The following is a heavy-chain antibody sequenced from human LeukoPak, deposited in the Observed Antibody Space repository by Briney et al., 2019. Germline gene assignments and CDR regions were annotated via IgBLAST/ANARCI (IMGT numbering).Heavy chain of an antibody. CDR3: ARLYHDSSGYTRYFDY. D-gene: IGHD3-22*01. V-gene: IGHV5-51*01. CDR2: IYPGDSDT. Sequence: GESMKISCKSSDYSFTSYWIGWVRQMPGKGLEWMGIIYPGDSDTRYSPSFQGQVTISADKSISTAYLQWSSLKASDTAMYYCARLYHDSSGYTRYFDYWGQGTLVTVSS. J-gene: IGHJ4*02. CDR1: DYSFTSYW.